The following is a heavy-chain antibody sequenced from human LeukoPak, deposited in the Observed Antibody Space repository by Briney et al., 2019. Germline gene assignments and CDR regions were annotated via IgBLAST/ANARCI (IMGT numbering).Heavy chain of an antibody. V-gene: IGHV4-59*01. CDR2: IFYSGST. D-gene: IGHD3-9*01. CDR1: GGSISSYY. Sequence: PSETLSLTCTVSGGSISSYYWSWIRQPPGKGLGWIGYIFYSGSTNYNPSLKSRVTISVDTSKNQFSLKLSSVTAADTAVYYCSRVNHLTGIDYWGQGTLVTVSS. CDR3: SRVNHLTGIDY. J-gene: IGHJ4*02.